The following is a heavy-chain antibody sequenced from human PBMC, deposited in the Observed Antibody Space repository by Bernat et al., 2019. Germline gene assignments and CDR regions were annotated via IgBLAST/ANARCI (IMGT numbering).Heavy chain of an antibody. V-gene: IGHV3-30-3*01. CDR1: GFTFRSNS. J-gene: IGHJ6*02. CDR2: IPYDGANK. Sequence: VQLVESGGGLVQPGGSLGLSCAASGFTFRSNSMSWVRRAPGKGLEWVTDIPYDGANKYYADSVKGRFTISRDNSKNTLYLQMNSLRAEDTAVYYCARDRRGTDSGGMDVWGQGTTVTVSS. CDR3: ARDRRGTDSGGMDV. D-gene: IGHD3-16*01.